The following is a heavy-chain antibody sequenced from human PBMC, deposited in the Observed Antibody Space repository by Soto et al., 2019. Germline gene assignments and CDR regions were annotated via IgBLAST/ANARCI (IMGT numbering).Heavy chain of an antibody. CDR2: ITGSGDRT. D-gene: IGHD1-26*01. J-gene: IGHJ5*01. Sequence: EVQLLESGGGLVQPGGSLRLSCAASGFTFSNYALSWVRQAPGKGLEWVSAITGSGDRTYYADSVKGRFTVSRDNSKNTLSLEMNSLSAEDTALYYCAKGLGSGSYAASDSWGQGTLVTVS. CDR1: GFTFSNYA. CDR3: AKGLGSGSYAASDS. V-gene: IGHV3-23*01.